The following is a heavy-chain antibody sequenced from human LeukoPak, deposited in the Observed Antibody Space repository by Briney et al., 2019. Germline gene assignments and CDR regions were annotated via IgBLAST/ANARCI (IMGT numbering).Heavy chain of an antibody. V-gene: IGHV3-7*05. J-gene: IGHJ4*02. CDR2: IKQDGTDK. Sequence: PGGSLRLSCVASGFIFSNYWMTWVRQAPGKALEWVANIKQDGTDKYYVDSVKGRFTISRDNAKNSLFLQMNSLRAEDTAVYYCARGEAFCDYWGQGALVTVSS. CDR1: GFIFSNYW. CDR3: ARGEAFCDY.